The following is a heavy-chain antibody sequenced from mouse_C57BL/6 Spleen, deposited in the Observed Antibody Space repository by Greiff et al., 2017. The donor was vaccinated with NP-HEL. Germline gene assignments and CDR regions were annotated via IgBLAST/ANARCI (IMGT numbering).Heavy chain of an antibody. J-gene: IGHJ1*03. CDR1: GYTFTSYW. V-gene: IGHV1-69*01. Sequence: QVQLQQPGAELVMPGASVKLSCKASGYTFTSYWMHWVKQRPGQGLEWIGEIDPSDSYTNYNQKFKGKSTLTVEKSSSTAYMQLSSLTSEDSAVYYCARCEGNYDGYFDVWGTGTTVTVSS. CDR3: ARCEGNYDGYFDV. D-gene: IGHD2-1*01. CDR2: IDPSDSYT.